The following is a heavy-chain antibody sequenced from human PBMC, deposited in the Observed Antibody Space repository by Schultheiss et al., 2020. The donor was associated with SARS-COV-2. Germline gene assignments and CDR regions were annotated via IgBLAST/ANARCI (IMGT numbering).Heavy chain of an antibody. CDR2: IYSSGIT. J-gene: IGHJ4*02. Sequence: SETLSLTCTVSGGSISSYYWSWIRQPPGKGLEWIGYIYSSGITNHNPSLKSRATISVHPSKNQFSLKLSSVTAADTAVYYCARVVVVPAAIGYYFDYWGQGTLVTVSS. CDR1: GGSISSYY. CDR3: ARVVVVPAAIGYYFDY. D-gene: IGHD2-2*01. V-gene: IGHV4-59*01.